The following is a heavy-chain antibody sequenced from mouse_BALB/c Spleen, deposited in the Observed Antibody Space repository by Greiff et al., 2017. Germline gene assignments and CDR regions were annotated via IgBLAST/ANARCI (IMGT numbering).Heavy chain of an antibody. D-gene: IGHD1-1*01. CDR1: GFTFSSFG. CDR3: ARGITTVGNAMDY. Sequence: EVQRVESGGGLVQPGGSRKLSCAASGFTFSSFGMHWVRQAPEKGLEWVAYISSGSSTIYYADTVKGRFTISRDNPKNTLFLQMTSLRSEDTAMYYCARGITTVGNAMDYWGQGTSVTVSS. CDR2: ISSGSSTI. J-gene: IGHJ4*01. V-gene: IGHV5-17*02.